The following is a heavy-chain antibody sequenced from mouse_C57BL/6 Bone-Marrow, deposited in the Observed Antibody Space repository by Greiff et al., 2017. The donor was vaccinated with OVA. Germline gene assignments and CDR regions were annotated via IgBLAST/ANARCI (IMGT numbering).Heavy chain of an antibody. CDR2: IDPSDSYT. J-gene: IGHJ2*01. D-gene: IGHD1-1*01. V-gene: IGHV1-59*01. CDR1: GYTFTSYW. CDR3: AKVGDYYGSSSDY. Sequence: QVKLQQPGAELVRPGTSVKLSCKASGYTFTSYWMHWVKQRPGQGLEWIGVIDPSDSYTNYNQKFKGKATLTVDTSSSPAYMQLSSLTSEDSAVYYCAKVGDYYGSSSDYWGQGTTLTVSS.